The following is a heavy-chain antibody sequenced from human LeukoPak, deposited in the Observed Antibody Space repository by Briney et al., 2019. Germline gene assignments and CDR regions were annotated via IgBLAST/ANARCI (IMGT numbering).Heavy chain of an antibody. Sequence: GGSLRLSCAASGFTFSSYAMSWVRQAPGKGQEWVSSISSSRSYIYYADSVKGRFTISRDNAKNSLYLQMNSLRAEDTAVYYCARAGDYYDSSGHSFLDAFDMWGQGTMVTVSS. CDR1: GFTFSSYA. J-gene: IGHJ3*02. V-gene: IGHV3-21*01. CDR3: ARAGDYYDSSGHSFLDAFDM. CDR2: ISSSRSYI. D-gene: IGHD3-22*01.